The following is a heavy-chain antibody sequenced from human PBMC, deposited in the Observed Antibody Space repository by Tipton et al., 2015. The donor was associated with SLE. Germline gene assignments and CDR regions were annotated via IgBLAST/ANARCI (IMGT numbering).Heavy chain of an antibody. V-gene: IGHV4-39*01. D-gene: IGHD6-6*01. J-gene: IGHJ2*01. CDR3: ARRLAARPLPYWDFDL. CDR1: GVSIGTNTYF. CDR2: VHYSGTI. Sequence: TLSLTCTVSGVSIGTNTYFWGWIRQPPGKGLEWIGSVHYSGTIYYNPSLKSRITMSVDTSKKQFSLKLNSVTAADTAVYFCARRLAARPLPYWDFDLWGRGTLVTVSS.